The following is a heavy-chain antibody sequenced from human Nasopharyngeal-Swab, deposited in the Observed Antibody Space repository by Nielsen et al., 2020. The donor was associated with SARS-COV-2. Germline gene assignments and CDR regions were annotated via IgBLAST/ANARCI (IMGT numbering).Heavy chain of an antibody. CDR2: IKSKTDGWTT. Sequence: GESLKISCAASGFTFSNAWMSWVRQAPGKGPEWVGRIKSKTDGWTTDYAAPVKGRFTISRDHSNNTLYLQMNSLKTEDTAVYYCTTDSKRLRQWLVLDYYYMDVWGKGTTVTVSS. V-gene: IGHV3-15*01. CDR1: GFTFSNAW. D-gene: IGHD6-19*01. J-gene: IGHJ6*03. CDR3: TTDSKRLRQWLVLDYYYMDV.